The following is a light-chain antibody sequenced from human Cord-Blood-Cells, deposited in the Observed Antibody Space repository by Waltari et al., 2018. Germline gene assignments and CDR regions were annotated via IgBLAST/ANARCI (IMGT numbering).Light chain of an antibody. CDR3: QQSYSTPRYT. Sequence: DIQMTQSPSSLSASVGDRVTITCRASQSISSYLNWYQQKPGKAPKLLIYAASSLQSGDPSRFSGSGSGTDFTLTISSPQPEDFATYYCQQSYSTPRYTFGQGTKLEIK. J-gene: IGKJ2*01. V-gene: IGKV1-39*01. CDR2: AAS. CDR1: QSISSY.